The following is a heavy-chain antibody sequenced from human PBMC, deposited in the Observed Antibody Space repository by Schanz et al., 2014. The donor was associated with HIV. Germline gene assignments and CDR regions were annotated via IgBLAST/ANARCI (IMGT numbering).Heavy chain of an antibody. CDR3: ATAAVTDYSDN. V-gene: IGHV3-33*05. J-gene: IGHJ4*02. Sequence: QVQLVESGGGVVQPGRSLRLSCAASGFTFRSYGMHWVRQAPGKGLEWVATISYDGGNKYYADSVKGRFTISRDTSKKKLYLQMNSLRGEDTAVYYCATAAVTDYSDNWGQGTLVTVSP. CDR1: GFTFRSYG. CDR2: ISYDGGNK. D-gene: IGHD4-17*01.